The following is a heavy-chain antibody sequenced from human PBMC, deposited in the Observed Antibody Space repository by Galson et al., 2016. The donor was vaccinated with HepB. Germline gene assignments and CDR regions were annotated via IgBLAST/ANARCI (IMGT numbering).Heavy chain of an antibody. CDR3: ARDNTILWFGELIGNAFDI. CDR1: GFRFSSYA. J-gene: IGHJ3*02. V-gene: IGHV3-23*01. CDR2: ISGTSGVT. D-gene: IGHD3-10*01. Sequence: SLRLSCAASGFRFSSYAMSWVRQAPGKGLEWVSAISGTSGVTCYADSVRGRFTISRDNSKNTLYRQMNSLRAEDTAVYYCARDNTILWFGELIGNAFDIWGQGTLVTVSS.